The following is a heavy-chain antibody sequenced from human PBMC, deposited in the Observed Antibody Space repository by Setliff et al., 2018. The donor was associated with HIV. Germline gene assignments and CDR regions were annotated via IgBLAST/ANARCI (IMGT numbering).Heavy chain of an antibody. CDR1: WFWLSTSGMC. V-gene: IGHV2-70*11. D-gene: IGHD3-16*01. J-gene: IGHJ4*02. CDR3: ARPFPCFYDAKGGHTNYFDF. Sequence: RGSDTTPVTPTQTRTLISSCSWFWLSTSGMCLTWIRQPPGKALEWLARIDWDDDRYYSSSLKTRLNISMDTSKNRVVLTMTSLDAGDTATYFCARPFPCFYDAKGGHTNYFDFWGQGTRVTVSS. CDR2: IDWDDDR.